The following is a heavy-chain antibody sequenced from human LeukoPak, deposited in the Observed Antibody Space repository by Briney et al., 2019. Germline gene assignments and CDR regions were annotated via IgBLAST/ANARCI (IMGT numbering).Heavy chain of an antibody. V-gene: IGHV1-18*01. D-gene: IGHD1-26*01. J-gene: IGHJ4*02. CDR2: ISAYNGDT. CDR3: ARVSQSGNYFSFDY. CDR1: GYTFTSFG. Sequence: ASVKVSCKASGYTFTSFGVTWVRQAPGRGLEWMGWISAYNGDTNYAQHFQGRVTMTTDTSTNTAYMEVRSLRSDDTAVYFYARVSQSGNYFSFDYWGQGTLVTVSS.